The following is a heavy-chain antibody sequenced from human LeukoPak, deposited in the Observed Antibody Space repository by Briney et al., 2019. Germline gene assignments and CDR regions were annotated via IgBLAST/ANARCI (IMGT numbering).Heavy chain of an antibody. CDR2: ISYDGSNT. CDR1: GFTFCRYG. CDR3: ARTLMEQVVRGGFDY. D-gene: IGHD3-10*01. V-gene: IGHV3-30*03. J-gene: IGHJ4*02. Sequence: PGGSLRLSWAASGFTFCRYGMHWVRQAPGKGLEWVAVISYDGSNTYYADSVKGRFTISRDNSKNTLYLQMNSLRAGDTAVYYCARTLMEQVVRGGFDYWGQGTQVTVSS.